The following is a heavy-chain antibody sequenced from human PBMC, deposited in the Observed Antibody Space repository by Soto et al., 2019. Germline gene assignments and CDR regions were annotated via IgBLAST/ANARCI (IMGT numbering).Heavy chain of an antibody. CDR1: GFTFTSYY. V-gene: IGHV1-46*01. Sequence: QVQLVQSGAEVKKPGASVKVSCKASGFTFTSYYMHWVRQAPGQGLEWMGIINPSGGSTSYAQKFQGRVTMTRDTSTSTVYMELSSLRSEDTAVYYCAREGRIAVAAADAFDIWGPGTMVTVSS. J-gene: IGHJ3*02. D-gene: IGHD6-19*01. CDR2: INPSGGST. CDR3: AREGRIAVAAADAFDI.